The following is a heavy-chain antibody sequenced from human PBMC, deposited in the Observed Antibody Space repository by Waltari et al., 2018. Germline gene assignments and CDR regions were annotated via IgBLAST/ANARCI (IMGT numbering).Heavy chain of an antibody. D-gene: IGHD3-16*01. Sequence: EVQLLESGGGLVQPGGSLRPSCTASGFTFSTYAMHWVRQAPGRGSEWVSGIRDRGSRKYYEDSVKGRFTVSRDNSKKTLYLQMNSLRAEDTAVYSCSTSLNEYDPLSSYPDYWGQGTLVTVSS. V-gene: IGHV3-23*01. CDR1: GFTFSTYA. CDR3: STSLNEYDPLSSYPDY. CDR2: IRDRGSRK. J-gene: IGHJ4*02.